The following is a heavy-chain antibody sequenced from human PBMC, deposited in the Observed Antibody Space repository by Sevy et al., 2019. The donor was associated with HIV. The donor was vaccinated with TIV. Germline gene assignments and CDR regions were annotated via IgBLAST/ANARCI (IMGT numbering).Heavy chain of an antibody. Sequence: GGSLRLSCAASGLPFSSYAMHWVRQGPGKGLEWVAVISYDARNEAYVDSVKGRFTISRDNSKNTLYLQMNSLRAEDTAVYYCARFPPERAFDIWGQGTMVNVSS. CDR1: GLPFSSYA. V-gene: IGHV3-30*04. J-gene: IGHJ3*02. CDR2: ISYDARNE. CDR3: ARFPPERAFDI.